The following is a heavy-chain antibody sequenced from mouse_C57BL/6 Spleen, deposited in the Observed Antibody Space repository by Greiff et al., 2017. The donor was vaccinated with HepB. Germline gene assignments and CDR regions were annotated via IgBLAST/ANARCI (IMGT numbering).Heavy chain of an antibody. Sequence: EVQRVESGEGLVKPGGSLKLPCAASGFTFSSYAMSWVRQTPEKRLEWVAYISSGGDYIYYADTVKGRFTISRDNARNTLYLQMSSLKSEDTAMYYCTRDRSPIYYDVRYWYFDVWGTGTTVTVSS. CDR1: GFTFSSYA. J-gene: IGHJ1*03. V-gene: IGHV5-9-1*02. CDR2: ISSGGDYI. D-gene: IGHD1-1*01. CDR3: TRDRSPIYYDVRYWYFDV.